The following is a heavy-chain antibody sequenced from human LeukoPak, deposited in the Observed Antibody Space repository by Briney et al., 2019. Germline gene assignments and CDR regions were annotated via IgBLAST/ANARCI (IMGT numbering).Heavy chain of an antibody. J-gene: IGHJ4*02. D-gene: IGHD2-15*01. Sequence: PGGSLRLSCAASGFNFSNYAMTCVRQAPGKGLEWFSTVNSNDRPYYADSVKGRFTISRDNSKNTLYLQMNTLRVEDTALYYCAKARAAVVEAAINYWGQGILVTVSP. CDR3: AKARAAVVEAAINY. CDR2: VNSNDRP. CDR1: GFNFSNYA. V-gene: IGHV3-23*01.